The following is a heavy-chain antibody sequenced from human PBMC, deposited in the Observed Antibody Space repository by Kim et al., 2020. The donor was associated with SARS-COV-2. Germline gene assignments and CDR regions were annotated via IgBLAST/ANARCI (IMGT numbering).Heavy chain of an antibody. CDR2: ISSSSSYI. CDR3: ARNGPIAAAGTLYYFDY. J-gene: IGHJ4*02. V-gene: IGHV3-21*01. D-gene: IGHD6-13*01. CDR1: GFTFSSYS. Sequence: GGSLRLSCAASGFTFSSYSMNWVRQAPGKGLEWVSSISSSSSYIYYADSVKGRFTISRDNAKNSLYLQMNSLRAEDTAVYYCARNGPIAAAGTLYYFDYWGQGTLVTVSS.